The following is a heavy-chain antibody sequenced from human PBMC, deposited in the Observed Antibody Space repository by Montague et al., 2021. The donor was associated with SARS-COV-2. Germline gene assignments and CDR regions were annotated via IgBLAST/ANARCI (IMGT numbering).Heavy chain of an antibody. Sequence: SLRLSCAASGFSFSTFWMTWVRQAPGNGLEWVASIKPDGSDKYYVEPVKGRFTISRDNARNSLYLQLNNLRAEDTAVYYCARDPNWGAHWGQGNLVTVSS. CDR2: IKPDGSDK. D-gene: IGHD7-27*01. CDR3: ARDPNWGAH. J-gene: IGHJ4*02. CDR1: GFSFSTFW. V-gene: IGHV3-7*03.